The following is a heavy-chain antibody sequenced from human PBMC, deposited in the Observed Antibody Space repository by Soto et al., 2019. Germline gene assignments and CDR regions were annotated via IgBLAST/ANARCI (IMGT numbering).Heavy chain of an antibody. J-gene: IGHJ6*02. V-gene: IGHV3-74*01. CDR3: ARRLLEHNSKNAMDV. CDR1: GFTFRDYW. Sequence: EVQLVESGGGLVQPGGSLRLSCAASGFTFRDYWMHWVRQAPGKGLVWVSRINTDGSITNYADSVRGRFTFSRDNAKDTLFLQMDSLRAEDTAVYFCARRLLEHNSKNAMDVWGQGATLTVSS. D-gene: IGHD3-3*01. CDR2: INTDGSIT.